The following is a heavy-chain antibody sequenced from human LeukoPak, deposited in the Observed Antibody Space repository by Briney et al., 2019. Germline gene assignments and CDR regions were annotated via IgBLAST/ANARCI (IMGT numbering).Heavy chain of an antibody. V-gene: IGHV3-30*19. J-gene: IGHJ3*02. Sequence: GGSLRLSCAASGFTFSSYGMHWVRQAPGKGLEWVAVISYDGSNKYYADSVKGRFTISRDNSKNTLYLQMNSLRAEDTAVYYCASDSNDAFDIWGQGTMVTVSS. CDR1: GFTFSSYG. CDR2: ISYDGSNK. CDR3: ASDSNDAFDI.